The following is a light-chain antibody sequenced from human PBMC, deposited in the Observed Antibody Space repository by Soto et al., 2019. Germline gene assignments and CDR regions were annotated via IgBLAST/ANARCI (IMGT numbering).Light chain of an antibody. CDR2: SAS. J-gene: IGKJ2*01. CDR3: QQSFCAPRT. Sequence: DIQMSQSPSSLSASVGDSVTITCRASETIIDYLNWYQQQPGEAPKLLIFSASSLHSGVPSRFRGSGSGTHFTLTISSLQPEDFATYFCQQSFCAPRTFGQGTKLQAK. CDR1: ETIIDY. V-gene: IGKV1-39*01.